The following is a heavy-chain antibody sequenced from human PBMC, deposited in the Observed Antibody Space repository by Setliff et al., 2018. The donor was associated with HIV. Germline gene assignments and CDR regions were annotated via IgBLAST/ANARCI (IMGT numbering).Heavy chain of an antibody. V-gene: IGHV4-61*05. CDR1: GGSITSSDYY. CDR3: ARDLHANFHVIEI. J-gene: IGHJ3*02. Sequence: PSETLSLTCTVSGGSITSSDYYWGWTRQPPGKGLEWIGYIYYSGNTNYNPSLKSRVTISVDTSKNQLSLKLSSVTAADTAVYFCARDLHANFHVIEIWGPGTMVTVSS. D-gene: IGHD3-16*02. CDR2: IYYSGNT.